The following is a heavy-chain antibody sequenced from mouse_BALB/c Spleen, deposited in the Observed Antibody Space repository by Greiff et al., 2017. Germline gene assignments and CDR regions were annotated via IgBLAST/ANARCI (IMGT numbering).Heavy chain of an antibody. D-gene: IGHD1-1*01. V-gene: IGHV1S137*01. CDR3: ARGAVVGHFDV. CDR1: GYTFTDYA. CDR2: ISTYYGDA. Sequence: VKLQESGAELVRPGVSVKISCKGSGYTFTDYAMHWVKQSHAKSLEWIGVISTYYGDASYNQKFKGKATMTVDKSSSTAYMELARLTSEDSAIYYCARGAVVGHFDVWGAGTTVTVSS. J-gene: IGHJ1*01.